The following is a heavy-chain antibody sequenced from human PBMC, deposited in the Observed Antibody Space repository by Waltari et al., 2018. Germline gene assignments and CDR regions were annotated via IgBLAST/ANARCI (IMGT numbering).Heavy chain of an antibody. V-gene: IGHV4-34*01. Sequence: QVQLQQWGAGLLKPSETLSLTCAVYGGSFSGYYWSWIRQPPGKGLEWIGEINHSGSTNYNPSLKSRVTISVDTSKNQFSLKLSSVTAADTAVYYCARFTTTVTIDGFDPWGQGTLVTVSS. D-gene: IGHD4-17*01. J-gene: IGHJ5*02. CDR1: GGSFSGYY. CDR2: INHSGST. CDR3: ARFTTTVTIDGFDP.